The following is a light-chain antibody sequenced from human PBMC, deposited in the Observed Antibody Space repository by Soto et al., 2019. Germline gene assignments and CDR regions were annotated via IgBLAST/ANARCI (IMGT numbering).Light chain of an antibody. CDR3: QQLHSYPLT. CDR2: KAS. V-gene: IGKV1-5*03. J-gene: IGKJ4*01. Sequence: DIQMTQSPSTLSASVGDRVTITCRASQSISNWLAWYQQKPGKAPKLLIYKASTLEGGVPSRSSGSGSEKEFTLTISSLQPDDFATYYCQQLHSYPLTFGGGTKVEIK. CDR1: QSISNW.